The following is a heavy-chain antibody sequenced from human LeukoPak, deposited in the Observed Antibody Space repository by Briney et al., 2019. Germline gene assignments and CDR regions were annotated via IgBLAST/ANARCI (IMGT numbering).Heavy chain of an antibody. J-gene: IGHJ5*02. CDR3: ARDLSVLTSVSIYLEKLSYYFDP. CDR1: VYTFKNYT. V-gene: IGHV1-18*01. CDR2: INSYSGNP. Sequence: ASVKVSCKDSVYTFKNYTTPWVRQAPGQGLEWMGWINSYSGNPNYAQKFQGRVTMTTDTSTSTAYMELTSLTSDDTAMYFCARDLSVLTSVSIYLEKLSYYFDPWGQGTLVTVSS. D-gene: IGHD4-23*01.